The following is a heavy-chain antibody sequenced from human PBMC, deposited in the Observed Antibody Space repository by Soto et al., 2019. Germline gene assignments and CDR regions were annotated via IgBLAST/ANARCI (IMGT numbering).Heavy chain of an antibody. V-gene: IGHV3-30-3*01. J-gene: IGHJ3*02. CDR2: ISYDGSNK. CDR3: ARDKEMATIDAFDI. CDR1: GFTFSSYA. D-gene: IGHD5-12*01. Sequence: PGGSLRLSXAASGFTFSSYAMHWVRQAPGKGLEWVAVISYDGSNKYYADSVKGRFTISRDNSKNTLYLQMNSLRAEDTAVYYCARDKEMATIDAFDIWGQGTMVTVS.